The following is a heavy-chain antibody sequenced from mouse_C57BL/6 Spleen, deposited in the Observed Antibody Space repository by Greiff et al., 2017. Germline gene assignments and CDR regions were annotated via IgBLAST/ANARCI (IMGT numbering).Heavy chain of an antibody. CDR3: ARFIYSPDY. D-gene: IGHD2-12*01. Sequence: QVQLQQSGPELVKPGASVKISCKASGYAFSSSWMNWVKQRPGKGLEWIGRIYPGDGGTNYNGKFKGKATLTADKSSSTAYMHLRILTSEDSAVYFCARFIYSPDYCGQGTTLTVSS. CDR2: IYPGDGGT. V-gene: IGHV1-82*01. J-gene: IGHJ2*01. CDR1: GYAFSSSW.